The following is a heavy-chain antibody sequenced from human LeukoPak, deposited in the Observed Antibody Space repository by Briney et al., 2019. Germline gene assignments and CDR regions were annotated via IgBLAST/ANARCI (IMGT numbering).Heavy chain of an antibody. CDR1: GCTFGDYT. D-gene: IGHD1-26*01. CDR2: IRSKAYGATT. V-gene: IGHV3-49*04. Sequence: TGGSLRLSCTASGCTFGDYTMGWVRQAPGKGLEWVGFIRSKAYGATTEYAASVKGRFTISRDDSKSIAYLQMNSLKTEDTAMYSCTRDGATLDYWGQGTLVTVSS. J-gene: IGHJ4*02. CDR3: TRDGATLDY.